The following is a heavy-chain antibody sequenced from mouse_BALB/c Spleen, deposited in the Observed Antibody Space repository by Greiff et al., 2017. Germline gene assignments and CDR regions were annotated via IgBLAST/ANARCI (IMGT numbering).Heavy chain of an antibody. D-gene: IGHD2-4*01. Sequence: VQLKESGPELVKPGASVKVSCKASGYAFTSYNMYWVKQSHGKSLEWIGYIDPYNGGTSYNQKFKGKATLTVDKSSSTAYMHLNSLTSEDSAVYYCANYDYDVGFAYWGQGTLVTVSA. J-gene: IGHJ3*01. CDR3: ANYDYDVGFAY. CDR1: GYAFTSYN. V-gene: IGHV1S135*01. CDR2: IDPYNGGT.